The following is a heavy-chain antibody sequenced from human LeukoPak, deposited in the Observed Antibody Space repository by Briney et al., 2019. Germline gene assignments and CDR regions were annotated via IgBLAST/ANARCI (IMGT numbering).Heavy chain of an antibody. Sequence: ASVKDSCKASGYTFTGYYMHWVRQAPGQGLEWMGWINPNSGGTNYAQKFQGRVTMTRDTSISTAYMELSGLRSDDTAVYYCASYNASALCFDYWGQGTLVTVSS. CDR2: INPNSGGT. J-gene: IGHJ4*02. CDR1: GYTFTGYY. D-gene: IGHD3-10*01. CDR3: ASYNASALCFDY. V-gene: IGHV1-2*02.